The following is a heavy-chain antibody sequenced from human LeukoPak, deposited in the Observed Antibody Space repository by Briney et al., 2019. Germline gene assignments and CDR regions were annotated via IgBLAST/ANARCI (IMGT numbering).Heavy chain of an antibody. CDR2: ISAYNGNT. D-gene: IGHD3-3*01. J-gene: IGHJ5*02. V-gene: IGHV1-18*01. CDR3: ARDYDFWSGYPTGDWFDP. CDR1: GYTFTSYG. Sequence: ASVKVSCKASGYTFTSYGISWVRQAPGQGLEWMGWISAYNGNTNYAQELQGRVTMTTDTSTSTAYMELRSLRSDDTAVYYCARDYDFWSGYPTGDWFDPWGQGTLVTVSS.